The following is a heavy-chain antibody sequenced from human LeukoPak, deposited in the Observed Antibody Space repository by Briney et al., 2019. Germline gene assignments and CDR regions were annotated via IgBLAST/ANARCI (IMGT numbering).Heavy chain of an antibody. CDR1: GGPISDYY. J-gene: IGHJ4*02. CDR3: ARGDSSGRVDS. Sequence: SETLSLTCTVSGGPISDYYWSWIRQPPGKGLEWIGYIYYSGSTNYNPSLKSRVTMSVDTSKNQFSLKLSSVTAADTAVYHCARGDSSGRVDSWGQGTLVTVSS. V-gene: IGHV4-59*01. D-gene: IGHD6-19*01. CDR2: IYYSGST.